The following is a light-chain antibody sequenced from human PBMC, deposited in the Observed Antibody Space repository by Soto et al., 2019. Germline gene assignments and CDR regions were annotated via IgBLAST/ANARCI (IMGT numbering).Light chain of an antibody. CDR2: GAS. V-gene: IGKV3-20*01. CDR1: QSVSSNF. J-gene: IGKJ1*01. Sequence: EIVLTQSPGTLSLSPGERATLSCRASQSVSSNFLAWYQQKPAQAPRLLIYGASSRATGIPDRFSGSGSGTDFTLTISRLEPEDFAVYYCQQYGSSPWTFGQGTKVEIK. CDR3: QQYGSSPWT.